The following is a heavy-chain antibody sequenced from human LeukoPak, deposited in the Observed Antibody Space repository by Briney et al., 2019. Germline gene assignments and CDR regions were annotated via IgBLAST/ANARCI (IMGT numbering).Heavy chain of an antibody. CDR1: GGSISSGGYY. V-gene: IGHV4-30-2*01. D-gene: IGHD6-19*01. CDR3: ARTVTGYSSGWYSFGY. CDR2: IYHSGST. Sequence: SETLSLTCTVSGGSISSGGYYWSWIRQPPGKGLEWIGYIYHSGSTYYNPSLKSRVTISVDRSKNQFSLKLSSVTAADTAVYYCARTVTGYSSGWYSFGYWGQGTLVTVSS. J-gene: IGHJ4*02.